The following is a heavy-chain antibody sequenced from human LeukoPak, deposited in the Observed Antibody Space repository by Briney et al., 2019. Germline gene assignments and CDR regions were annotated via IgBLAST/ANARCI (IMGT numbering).Heavy chain of an antibody. D-gene: IGHD1-14*01. CDR2: IYPGDSET. CDR1: AVPFNNYW. CDR3: ARLTTRLLDH. Sequence: GESLKISCKGSAVPFNNYWIGWVRQLPGKGLDWMGIIYPGDSETRYSPSFQGQVTMSVQKSINTAYLHWGSLKASDTAVYFCARLTTRLLDHWGQGTRVSVSS. J-gene: IGHJ4*02. V-gene: IGHV5-51*01.